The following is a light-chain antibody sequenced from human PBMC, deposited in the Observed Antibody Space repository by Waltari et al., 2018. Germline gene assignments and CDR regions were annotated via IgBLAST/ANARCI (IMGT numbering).Light chain of an antibody. CDR1: QSISSH. V-gene: IGKV1-39*01. J-gene: IGKJ1*01. CDR3: QQSYSSPRT. Sequence: DIQMTQSPSSLSASVGDRVTITCRASQSISSHLSWYQLKPGKAPKLLIYGASSLQSGVPSRFSGSGSGTDFTLTIILLQPEDFATYYCQQSYSSPRTFGQGTRVEIK. CDR2: GAS.